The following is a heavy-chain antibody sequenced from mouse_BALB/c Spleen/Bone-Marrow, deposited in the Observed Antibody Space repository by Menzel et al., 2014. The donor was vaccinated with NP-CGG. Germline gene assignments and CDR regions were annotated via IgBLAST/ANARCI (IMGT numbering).Heavy chain of an antibody. CDR3: ARFYYYGSSYYFDY. CDR1: GYTFSSYW. V-gene: IGHV1-9*01. CDR2: ILPGSGST. Sequence: QVQLQQSGAELIKPGASVKISCKATGYTFSSYWIEWVKQRPGHGLEWIGEILPGSGSTNYNEKFKGKATFTADTSSNTAYMQLSSLTSEDSAVHYCARFYYYGSSYYFDYWGQGTTLTVSS. D-gene: IGHD1-1*01. J-gene: IGHJ2*01.